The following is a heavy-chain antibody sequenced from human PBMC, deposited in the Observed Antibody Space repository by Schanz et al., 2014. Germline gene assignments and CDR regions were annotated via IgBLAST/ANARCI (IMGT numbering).Heavy chain of an antibody. V-gene: IGHV3-30*18. D-gene: IGHD6-13*01. CDR3: AKEFSSSWWYGMDV. Sequence: QVQLVESGGGVVQPGRSLRLSCAASGFTFSNYGLHWVRQAPGKGLEWVTVISYDGNTKYYADSVKGRFTISRDNAKNSLFLQMNSLTAEDTAVYYCAKEFSSSWWYGMDVWGQGTTVTVSS. J-gene: IGHJ6*02. CDR1: GFTFSNYG. CDR2: ISYDGNTK.